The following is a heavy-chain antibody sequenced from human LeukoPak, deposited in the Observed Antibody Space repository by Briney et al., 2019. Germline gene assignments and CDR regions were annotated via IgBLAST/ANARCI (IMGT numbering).Heavy chain of an antibody. CDR1: GDTFATSW. Sequence: GESLTISCKGSGDTFATSWIGWVRQLPGKSLEWVWVIYPGDSRTRNNPSLRGQVTISADRSINTAYLQWNSLKASDTAMHYCGRRKFSSPWSAPGGQGTLVTVSS. CDR3: GRRKFSSPWSAP. V-gene: IGHV5-51*01. J-gene: IGHJ5*02. D-gene: IGHD3-3*01. CDR2: IYPGDSRT.